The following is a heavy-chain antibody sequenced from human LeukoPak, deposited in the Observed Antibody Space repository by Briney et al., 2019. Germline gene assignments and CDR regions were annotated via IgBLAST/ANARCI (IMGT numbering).Heavy chain of an antibody. Sequence: SETLSLTCAVYGGSFSGYYWNWIRQPPGKGLEWIGEINHSGNTNYNPSLKSRVSISVDTSKNPFSLNLNSATAADTAVYYCARGMSRGHSYGGDAFDIWGQGTMVTVSS. CDR3: ARGMSRGHSYGGDAFDI. V-gene: IGHV4-34*01. CDR2: INHSGNT. CDR1: GGSFSGYY. D-gene: IGHD5-18*01. J-gene: IGHJ3*02.